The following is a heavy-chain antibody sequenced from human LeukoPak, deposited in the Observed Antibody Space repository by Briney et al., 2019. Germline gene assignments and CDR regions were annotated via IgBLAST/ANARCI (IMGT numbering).Heavy chain of an antibody. CDR3: ARDSSGSFDYYYYYMDV. CDR2: INPNSGGT. J-gene: IGHJ6*03. V-gene: IGHV1-2*02. CDR1: GYTFTGQY. D-gene: IGHD3-22*01. Sequence: ASVKVSCKASGYTFTGQYIHWVRQAPGQGLEWMGWINPNSGGTKYAQKFLGRVTMTRDTSISTAYMELSRLRSDDTAMYYYARDSSGSFDYYYYYMDVWGKGTTVTVSS.